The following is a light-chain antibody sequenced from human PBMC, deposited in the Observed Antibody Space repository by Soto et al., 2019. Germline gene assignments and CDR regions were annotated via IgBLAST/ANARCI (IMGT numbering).Light chain of an antibody. V-gene: IGLV3-21*04. CDR3: QVWDTGSDQGV. J-gene: IGLJ2*01. Sequence: SYELAQPPSVSVAPGKTASITCGGNNIGSKSVLWYQQKAGQAPVLLIYYDRYRPSGIPERFSGSNSGNTATLTISRVEAGDEATYYCQVWDTGSDQGVFGGGTKLTVL. CDR2: YDR. CDR1: NIGSKS.